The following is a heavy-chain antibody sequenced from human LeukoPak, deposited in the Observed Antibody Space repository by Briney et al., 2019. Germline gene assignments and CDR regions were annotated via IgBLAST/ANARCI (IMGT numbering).Heavy chain of an antibody. CDR3: AKDLLENYGSGSPNDY. Sequence: GRSLRLSCAASGFTFSSYGMHWVRQAPGKGLEWVAVISYDGSNKYYADSVKGRFTISRDNSKNTLYLQMNSLRAEDTAVYYCAKDLLENYGSGSPNDYWGQGTLVTVSS. J-gene: IGHJ4*02. CDR2: ISYDGSNK. D-gene: IGHD3-10*01. CDR1: GFTFSSYG. V-gene: IGHV3-30*18.